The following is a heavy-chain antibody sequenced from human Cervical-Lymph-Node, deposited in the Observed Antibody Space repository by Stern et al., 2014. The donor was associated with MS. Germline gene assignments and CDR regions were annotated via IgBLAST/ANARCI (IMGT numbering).Heavy chain of an antibody. CDR1: GGSIRSSSYY. CDR2: IYYSGST. Sequence: QLQLQESGPGQLKPSETLSLTCTVSGGSIRSSSYYWVWIRQPPGKGLEWIGSIYYSGSTDYNPSLKSRVTISVDTSKTQFSLKRSSVTAADTAVYYCARHSYDSSGYDAFDFWGQGTMVTVSS. J-gene: IGHJ3*01. CDR3: ARHSYDSSGYDAFDF. D-gene: IGHD3-22*01. V-gene: IGHV4-39*01.